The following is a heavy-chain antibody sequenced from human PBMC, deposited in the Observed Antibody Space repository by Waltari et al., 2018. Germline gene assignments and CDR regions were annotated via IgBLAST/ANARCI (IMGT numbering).Heavy chain of an antibody. V-gene: IGHV4-34*01. D-gene: IGHD6-6*01. CDR3: ARGPRPDIAARLYYYYGMDV. Sequence: QVQLQQWGAGLLKPSETLSLTCAVYGGSFSGYYWRWIRQPPGKGLEWIGEINHSGSTNYNPSLKSRVTISVDTSKNQFSLKLSSVTAADTAVYYCARGPRPDIAARLYYYYGMDVWGQGTTVTVSS. CDR2: INHSGST. CDR1: GGSFSGYY. J-gene: IGHJ6*02.